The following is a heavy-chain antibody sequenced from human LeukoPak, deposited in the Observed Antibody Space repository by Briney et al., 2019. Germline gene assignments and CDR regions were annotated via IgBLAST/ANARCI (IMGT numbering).Heavy chain of an antibody. CDR1: GGTFSSYA. CDR2: IIPILGIA. D-gene: IGHD2-2*01. CDR3: ARDAIVVVPAATHYYYYGMDV. V-gene: IGHV1-69*04. Sequence: SVKVSCKASGGTFSSYAISWVRQAPGQGLEWMGRIIPILGIANYAQKFQGRVTITADKSTSTAYMELSSLRSEDTAVYYCARDAIVVVPAATHYYYYGMDVWGQGPRSPSP. J-gene: IGHJ6*02.